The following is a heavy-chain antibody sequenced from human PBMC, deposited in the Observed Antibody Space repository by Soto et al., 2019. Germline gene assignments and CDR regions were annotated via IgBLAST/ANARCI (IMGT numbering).Heavy chain of an antibody. CDR1: GYSFTSYW. Sequence: GESLKISCKDSGYSFTSYWIGWVRQMPGKGLEWMGIIYPGDSDTRYSPSFQGQVTISADKSISTAYLQWSSLKASDTAMYYCARQEGYNWDYYYYGMDVWGQGTTVTVSS. D-gene: IGHD1-1*01. J-gene: IGHJ6*02. CDR2: IYPGDSDT. V-gene: IGHV5-51*01. CDR3: ARQEGYNWDYYYYGMDV.